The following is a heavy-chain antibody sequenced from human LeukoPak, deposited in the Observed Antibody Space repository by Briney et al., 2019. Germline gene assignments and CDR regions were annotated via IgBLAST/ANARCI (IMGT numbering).Heavy chain of an antibody. CDR1: GYSFTSYW. D-gene: IGHD6-13*01. CDR2: IYPGDSDT. J-gene: IGHJ4*02. CDR3: AREERLIAATGRGAFDY. V-gene: IGHV5-51*01. Sequence: PGESLKISCKGSGYSFTSYWIGWVRQMPGKGLEWMGIIYPGDSDTRYSPSFQGQVTISADKSISTAYLQWSSLKASDTAMYYCAREERLIAATGRGAFDYWGQGTPVTVPS.